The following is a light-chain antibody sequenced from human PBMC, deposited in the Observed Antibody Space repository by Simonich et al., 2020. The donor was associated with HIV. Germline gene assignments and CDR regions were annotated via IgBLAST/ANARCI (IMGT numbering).Light chain of an antibody. CDR3: MQSIQLLYT. Sequence: DIVMTQTPLFLSVTPGQPASISCKSSQSLLHSDGRTYLYLSFQKSGQYPQLLIYEVSNRCSGVPDRFSGSGSGTDFTLRISRVEAEDVGVYYCMQSIQLLYTFGQGTKLEIK. CDR1: QSLLHSDGRTY. V-gene: IGKV2D-29*02. CDR2: EVS. J-gene: IGKJ2*01.